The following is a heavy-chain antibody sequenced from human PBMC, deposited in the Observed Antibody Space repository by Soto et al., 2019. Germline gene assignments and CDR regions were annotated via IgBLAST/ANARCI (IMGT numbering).Heavy chain of an antibody. D-gene: IGHD6-19*01. CDR1: GFTFSSYG. V-gene: IGHV3-33*01. Sequence: QVQLVESGGGVVQPGRSLRLSCAASGFTFSSYGMHWVRQAPGKGLEWVAVIWYDGSNKYYADSVKGRFTISRDNSKNTLYLQMNSLRAEDTAVYYCARDFRGTSEQWLEGLDYWGQGTLVTVSS. CDR2: IWYDGSNK. CDR3: ARDFRGTSEQWLEGLDY. J-gene: IGHJ4*02.